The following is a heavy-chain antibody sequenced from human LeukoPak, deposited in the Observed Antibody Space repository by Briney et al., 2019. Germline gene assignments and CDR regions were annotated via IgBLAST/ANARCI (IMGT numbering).Heavy chain of an antibody. CDR3: ARVADYYESSGYYDY. D-gene: IGHD3-22*01. J-gene: IGHJ4*02. CDR2: INHIGST. Sequence: SETLSLTCAVYGGSFSGYYWSWIRQPPGKGLEWIGEINHIGSTNYNPSLKTLATISVDTSKDQLSLKLSSVTAADTAVYYCARVADYYESSGYYDYWGQGTLVTVSS. V-gene: IGHV4-34*01. CDR1: GGSFSGYY.